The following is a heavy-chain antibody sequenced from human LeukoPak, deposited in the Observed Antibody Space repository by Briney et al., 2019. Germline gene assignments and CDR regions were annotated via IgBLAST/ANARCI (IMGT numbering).Heavy chain of an antibody. V-gene: IGHV4-59*02. D-gene: IGHD4-17*01. Sequence: PSETLSLTCTVSGGPVGSYYWSWIRQPPGKGLEWIGFINYSGSTSYNPSLKNRVTISLDTSRNYFSLNLRSVTAADTAVYYCARVGYGDSWFDFWGQGSLVTVSS. J-gene: IGHJ4*02. CDR3: ARVGYGDSWFDF. CDR1: GGPVGSYY. CDR2: INYSGST.